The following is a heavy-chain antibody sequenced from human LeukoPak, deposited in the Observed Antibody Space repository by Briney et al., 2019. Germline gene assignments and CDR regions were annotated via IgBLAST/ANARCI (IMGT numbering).Heavy chain of an antibody. V-gene: IGHV1-18*01. D-gene: IGHD2-2*01. CDR3: ARDGPGYCSSTSCFDQNFDY. CDR2: ISGYNGNT. Sequence: ASVKVSCKASGYTFINYGISWVRQAPGQGLEWTGWISGYNGNTNYAQKLQGRVTMTTDTSTSTAYMELSSLRSDDTAVYFCARDGPGYCSSTSCFDQNFDYWGQGTLVTVSS. J-gene: IGHJ4*02. CDR1: GYTFINYG.